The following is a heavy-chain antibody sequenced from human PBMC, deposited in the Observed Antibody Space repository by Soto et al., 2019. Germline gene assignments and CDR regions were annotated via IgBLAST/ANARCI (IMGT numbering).Heavy chain of an antibody. J-gene: IGHJ4*02. D-gene: IGHD3-3*01. CDR1: GGSISSSSYY. CDR2: IYYSGST. V-gene: IGHV4-39*01. CDR3: ARRRITIFGVVTNDY. Sequence: PSETLSLTCTVSGGSISSSSYYWGWIRQPPGKGLEWIGSIYYSGSTYYNPSLKSRVTISVDTSKNQFSLKLSSVTAADTAVYYCARRRITIFGVVTNDYWGQGTLVTVSS.